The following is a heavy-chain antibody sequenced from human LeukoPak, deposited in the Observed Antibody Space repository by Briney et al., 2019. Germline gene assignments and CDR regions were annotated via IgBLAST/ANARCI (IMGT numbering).Heavy chain of an antibody. D-gene: IGHD2-2*01. J-gene: IGHJ4*02. V-gene: IGHV3-64*01. CDR2: ISSNGGST. CDR1: GFTFSSYA. CDR3: ARKVSRMPDY. Sequence: PGGSLRLSCAASGFTFSSYAMHWVRQAPGKGLEYVSAISSNGGSTYYANSVKGRFTISRDNSKNTLYLQMGSLRAEDMAVYYCARKVSRMPDYWGQGTLVTVSS.